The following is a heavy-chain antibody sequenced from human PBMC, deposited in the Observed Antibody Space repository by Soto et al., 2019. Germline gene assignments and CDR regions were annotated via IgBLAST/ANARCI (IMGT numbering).Heavy chain of an antibody. CDR1: GGSISSGDYY. V-gene: IGHV4-30-4*01. CDR3: ARESLMPTTVDY. CDR2: IYYSGST. J-gene: IGHJ4*02. Sequence: PSETLSLTCTVSGGSISSGDYYWSWIRQPPGKGLEWIGYIYYSGSTYYNPSLKSRVTISVDTSKNQFSLKLSSVTAADTAVYYCARESLMPTTVDYWGQGTLVTVSS. D-gene: IGHD1-1*01.